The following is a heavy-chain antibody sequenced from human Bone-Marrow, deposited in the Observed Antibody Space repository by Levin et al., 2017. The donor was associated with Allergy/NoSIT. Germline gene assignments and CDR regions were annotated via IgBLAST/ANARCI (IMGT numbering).Heavy chain of an antibody. D-gene: IGHD3-10*01. J-gene: IGHJ4*02. CDR2: LSGNGGNI. CDR1: GFAFSNYT. CDR3: ERQERGPLREDD. Sequence: GGSLRLSCAASGFAFSNYTMSWVRQAPGKGLEWVSSLSGNGGNIFYAGSVLGRFTISRDNSNNTLYLEMNSLRVDDTAVYYCERQERGPLREDDWGQGTLVTVSS. V-gene: IGHV3-23*01.